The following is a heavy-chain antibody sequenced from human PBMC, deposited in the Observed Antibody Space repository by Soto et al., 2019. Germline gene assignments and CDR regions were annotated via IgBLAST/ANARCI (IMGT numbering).Heavy chain of an antibody. CDR1: GLTFTSYA. J-gene: IGHJ4*02. V-gene: IGHV3-23*01. CDR3: AKDRRISMVRGYYFEY. D-gene: IGHD3-10*01. CDR2: LSGSGGTT. Sequence: EVQLLASGGGLVHPGGSLRLSCAASGLTFTSYAMSWVRQAPGKGLEWVSGLSGSGGTTYYADSVKGRFTISRDNSKNTLYRQMDSLRAEDTAVYYCAKDRRISMVRGYYFEYWGQGTLVTVSS.